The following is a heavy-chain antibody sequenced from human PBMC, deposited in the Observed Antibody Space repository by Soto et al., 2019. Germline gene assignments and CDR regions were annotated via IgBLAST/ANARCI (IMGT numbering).Heavy chain of an antibody. J-gene: IGHJ6*02. V-gene: IGHV3-33*01. CDR2: IWYDGSNK. Sequence: QVQLVESGGGVVQPGRSLRLSCAASGFTFSSYGMHWVRQAPGKGLEWVAVIWYDGSNKYYADSVKGRFTISRDNSKNTLYLQMYSLRAEDTAVYYCARDREPLLYYYGMDVWGQGTTVTVSS. CDR1: GFTFSSYG. CDR3: ARDREPLLYYYGMDV. D-gene: IGHD3-10*01.